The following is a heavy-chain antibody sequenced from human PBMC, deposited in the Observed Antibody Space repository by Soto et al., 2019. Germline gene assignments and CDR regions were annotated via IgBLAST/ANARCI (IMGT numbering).Heavy chain of an antibody. CDR2: ISSDGGGT. CDR1: GFTFSTYS. CDR3: VKGVSNSWYSLDY. J-gene: IGHJ4*02. D-gene: IGHD6-13*01. V-gene: IGHV3-64D*06. Sequence: GGSLRLSCSASGFTFSTYSMHWVRQAPGKGLEYVSGISSDGGGTYYAGSVKGRFSISRDKSKNTLYLQMSSLRADDTAVYYCVKGVSNSWYSLDYWGQGTLVTVSS.